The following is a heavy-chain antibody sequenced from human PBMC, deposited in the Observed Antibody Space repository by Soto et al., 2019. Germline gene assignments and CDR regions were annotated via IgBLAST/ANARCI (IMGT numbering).Heavy chain of an antibody. D-gene: IGHD6-13*01. CDR1: GFTVSSYA. V-gene: IGHV3-30-3*01. J-gene: IGHJ4*02. Sequence: GGSLRLSCAASGFTVSSYAMHWVRQAPGKGLEWVAVISYDGSNKYYADSVKGRFTISRDNSKNTLYLQMNSLRAEDTAVYYCARAWSRQLGPYYFDYWGQGTLVTVSS. CDR3: ARAWSRQLGPYYFDY. CDR2: ISYDGSNK.